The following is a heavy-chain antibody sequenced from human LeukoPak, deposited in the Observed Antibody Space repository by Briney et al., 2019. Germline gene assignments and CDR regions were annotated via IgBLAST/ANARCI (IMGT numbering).Heavy chain of an antibody. CDR3: ARASRPYDILTGYYYDAFDI. D-gene: IGHD3-9*01. V-gene: IGHV4-39*07. J-gene: IGHJ3*02. Sequence: SETLSLTCTVSGGSLSSSSYYWGWIRQPPGKGLEWIGSIYYSGSTYYNPSLKSRVTISVDTSKNQFSPKLSSVTAADTAVYYCARASRPYDILTGYYYDAFDIWGQGTMVTVSS. CDR2: IYYSGST. CDR1: GGSLSSSSYY.